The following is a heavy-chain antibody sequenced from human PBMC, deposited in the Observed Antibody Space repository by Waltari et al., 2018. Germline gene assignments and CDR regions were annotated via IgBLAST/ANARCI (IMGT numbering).Heavy chain of an antibody. CDR1: GFSLSTSGVG. CDR3: AHRDGWGWLLLAEIDC. J-gene: IGHJ4*02. V-gene: IGHV2-5*01. D-gene: IGHD3-16*01. CDR2: IYWNDDK. Sequence: QITLKESGPTLVKPTQPLPLTCTFSGFSLSTSGVGVGWIRQPPGKALEWLALIYWNDDKRYSPCLKSRLTITKDTSKNTVVLTMTDRDPVDTATYYCAHRDGWGWLLLAEIDCWAQEALVSVSS.